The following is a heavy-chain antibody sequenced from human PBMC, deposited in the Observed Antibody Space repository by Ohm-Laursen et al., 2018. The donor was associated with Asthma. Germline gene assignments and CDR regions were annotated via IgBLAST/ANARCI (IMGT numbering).Heavy chain of an antibody. Sequence: SLRLSCSASGFTFGTYGMHWVRQAPGKGLEWLSSISSSSTSIFSADSVKGRFTISRDNARNSLYLQMHALRVEDTAVYYCARDAVGAAGVHRHFDSWGQGTLVTVSS. CDR1: GFTFGTYG. CDR2: ISSSSTSI. D-gene: IGHD6-13*01. V-gene: IGHV3-21*01. J-gene: IGHJ4*02. CDR3: ARDAVGAAGVHRHFDS.